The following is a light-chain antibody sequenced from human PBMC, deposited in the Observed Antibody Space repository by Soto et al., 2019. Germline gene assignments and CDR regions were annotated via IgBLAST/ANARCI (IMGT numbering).Light chain of an antibody. CDR3: QQYWGNPWT. CDR1: QSVLYSSNNKNY. V-gene: IGKV4-1*01. Sequence: DMVLTQSPDSLALSLSARATMNCKSSQSVLYSSNNKNYLGWYQQKAGQPPKLLLYWASYRESGVPDRFSGSGSGTEFALTISSLQAEDVAVYYCQQYWGNPWTFGQGTKVDIK. J-gene: IGKJ1*01. CDR2: WAS.